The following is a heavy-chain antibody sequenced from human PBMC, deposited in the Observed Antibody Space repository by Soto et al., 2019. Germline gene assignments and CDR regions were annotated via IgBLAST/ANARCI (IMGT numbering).Heavy chain of an antibody. D-gene: IGHD3-3*01. CDR1: GVTVSNNN. CDR2: IYSGGRT. V-gene: IGHV3-66*01. CDR3: ARDTYDDY. Sequence: EVQLVESGGGLVQPGGSLRLSCAASGVTVSNNNMSWVRQAPGKGLEWVSVIYSGGRTYYADSVKGRFIISRDSSKNTLYLQMNSLRAEDTAVYYCARDTYDDYRGQGTLVTVSS. J-gene: IGHJ4*02.